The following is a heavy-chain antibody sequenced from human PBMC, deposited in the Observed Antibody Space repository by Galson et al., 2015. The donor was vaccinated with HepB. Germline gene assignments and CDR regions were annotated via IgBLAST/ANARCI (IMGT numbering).Heavy chain of an antibody. CDR1: GFNFSTYW. V-gene: IGHV3-7*01. D-gene: IGHD6-19*01. CDR3: ARDRSSSSGWFDY. J-gene: IGHJ4*02. Sequence: SLRLSCAASGFNFSTYWMSWVRQAPGKGLEWVAHKKQDGSEKSYVDSVKGRFTISRDNAKNSLYLQMDSLRAEDTAVYYCARDRSSSSGWFDYWGQGTLVTVSS. CDR2: KKQDGSEK.